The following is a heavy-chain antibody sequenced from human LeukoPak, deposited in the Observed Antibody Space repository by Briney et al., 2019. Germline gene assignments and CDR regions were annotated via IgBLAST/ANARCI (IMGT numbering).Heavy chain of an antibody. J-gene: IGHJ4*02. D-gene: IGHD6-25*01. CDR1: GYKFTNYW. CDR2: IYPRDSDT. CDR3: ARLLAAPYYINF. Sequence: GESLKISCKGSGYKFTNYWIAWVRQMPGQGLEWLGIIYPRDSDTRYSPSFQGQVSISVDTSIDTAYLQWSSVKASDTAMYYCARLLAAPYYINFWGQGTLVIVS. V-gene: IGHV5-51*01.